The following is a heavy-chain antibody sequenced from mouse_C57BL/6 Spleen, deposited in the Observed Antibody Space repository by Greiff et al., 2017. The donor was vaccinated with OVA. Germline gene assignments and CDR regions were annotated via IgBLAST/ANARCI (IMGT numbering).Heavy chain of an antibody. CDR2: IDPNSGGT. V-gene: IGHV1-72*01. D-gene: IGHD2-4*01. J-gene: IGHJ3*01. CDR3: ARGIYYDYDGGIFAY. Sequence: QVQLQQPGAELVKPGASVKLSCKASGYTFTSYWMHWVKQRPGRGLEWIGRIDPNSGGTKYNEKFKSKATLTVDKPSSTAYMQLSSLTSEDSAVYYCARGIYYDYDGGIFAYWGQGTLVTVSA. CDR1: GYTFTSYW.